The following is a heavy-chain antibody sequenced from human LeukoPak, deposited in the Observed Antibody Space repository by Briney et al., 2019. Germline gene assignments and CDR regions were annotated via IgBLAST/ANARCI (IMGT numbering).Heavy chain of an antibody. CDR2: INAGNGNT. V-gene: IGHV1-3*01. D-gene: IGHD3-10*01. CDR3: ARGSYGSGSSGELGGYFDY. CDR1: GYTFTSYA. J-gene: IGHJ4*02. Sequence: GASVKVSCKASGYTFTSYAMHWVRQAPGQRLEWMGWINAGNGNTKYSQKFQGRVTITRDTSASTAYMELSSLRSEDTAVYYCARGSYGSGSSGELGGYFDYWGQGTLVTVSS.